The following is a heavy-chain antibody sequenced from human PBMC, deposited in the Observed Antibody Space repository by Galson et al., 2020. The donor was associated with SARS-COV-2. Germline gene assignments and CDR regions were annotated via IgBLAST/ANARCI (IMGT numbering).Heavy chain of an antibody. D-gene: IGHD3-3*01. CDR1: GFTFSSYA. CDR3: AREADTLEWVLRGRYYYCMDV. V-gene: IGHV3-30*01. J-gene: IGHJ6*03. Sequence: GGSLRLSCAASGFTFSSYAMHWVRQAPGKGLEWVAVISYDGSNKYYADSVKGRFTISRDNSKNTLYLQMNSLRAEDTAVYYCAREADTLEWVLRGRYYYCMDVWGKGTTVTVSS. CDR2: ISYDGSNK.